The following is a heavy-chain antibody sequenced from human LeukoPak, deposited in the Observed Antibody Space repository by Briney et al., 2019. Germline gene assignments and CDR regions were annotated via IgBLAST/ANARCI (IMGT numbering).Heavy chain of an antibody. CDR3: ARAPSYCSSSSCYVMAFDP. Sequence: SETLSLTCTVSGGSISSYYWSWIRQPPGKGLEWIGYIYYSGSTNYNPSLKSRVTISIDTSKTQFSLKLSSVTAADTAVYYCARAPSYCSSSSCYVMAFDPWGQGTLVTVSS. J-gene: IGHJ5*02. CDR1: GGSISSYY. D-gene: IGHD2-2*01. V-gene: IGHV4-59*01. CDR2: IYYSGST.